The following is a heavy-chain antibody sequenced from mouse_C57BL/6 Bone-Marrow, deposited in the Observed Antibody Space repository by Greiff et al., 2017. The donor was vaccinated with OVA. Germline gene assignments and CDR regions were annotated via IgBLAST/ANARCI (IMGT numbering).Heavy chain of an antibody. CDR3: TRRGRTEGDWYFEG. V-gene: IGHV1-15*01. CDR1: GYTFTDYE. D-gene: IGHD1-1*01. J-gene: IGHJ1*03. CDR2: IDPATGGT. Sequence: VKLMESGAELVRPGASVTLSCKASGYTFTDYEMHWVKQTPVHGLAWIGAIDPATGGTASNQKFKGKAILTADKSSSTAYMELRSLTSEDSAVYYCTRRGRTEGDWYFEGWGTGTTVTVSS.